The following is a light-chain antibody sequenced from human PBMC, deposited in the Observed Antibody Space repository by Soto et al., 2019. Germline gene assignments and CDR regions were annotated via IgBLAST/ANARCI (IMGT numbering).Light chain of an antibody. V-gene: IGKV3D-15*01. Sequence: EVVMTQTPATLSVSPGERVSVSCRASQSVRSNLAWYQHRPGQAPRLLIYQTSIRAAGIPARFSGSGSGTEFTLTISSLQSEDFAVYYCPQYNNWPITFGQGRRLEV. CDR3: PQYNNWPIT. CDR2: QTS. J-gene: IGKJ5*01. CDR1: QSVRSN.